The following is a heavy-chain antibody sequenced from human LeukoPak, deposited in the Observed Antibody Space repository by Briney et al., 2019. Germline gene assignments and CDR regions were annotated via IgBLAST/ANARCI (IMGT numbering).Heavy chain of an antibody. Sequence: GGSLRLSCTASGFTFSGRYASWIRQTPEKGLEWISYIDLSSSTIYYADSVKGRFTISRDNARNSVYLQMNSLRAEDTAVYYCARGHYGLDVWGQGTTVTVSS. CDR2: IDLSSSTI. V-gene: IGHV3-11*01. J-gene: IGHJ6*02. CDR1: GFTFSGRY. CDR3: ARGHYGLDV.